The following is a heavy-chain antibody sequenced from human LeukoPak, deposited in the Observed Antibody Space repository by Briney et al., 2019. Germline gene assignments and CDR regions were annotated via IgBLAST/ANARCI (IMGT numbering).Heavy chain of an antibody. CDR3: ARGSKSYGDYIRSKIHYFDY. V-gene: IGHV3-7*04. D-gene: IGHD4-17*01. CDR1: GFTFSSYW. Sequence: GGSLRLSCAASGFTFSSYWMSWVRQAPGKGLEWVANIKQDGSEKYYVDSVKGRFTISRDNSKNTLYLQMNSLRVEDMAVYYCARGSKSYGDYIRSKIHYFDYWGQGTLVTVSS. CDR2: IKQDGSEK. J-gene: IGHJ4*02.